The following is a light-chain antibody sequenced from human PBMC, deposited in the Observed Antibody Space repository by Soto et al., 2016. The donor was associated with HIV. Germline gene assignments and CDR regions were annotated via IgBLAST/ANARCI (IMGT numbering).Light chain of an antibody. CDR3: QQYHNLPLT. J-gene: IGKJ4*01. Sequence: DIQMTQSPSSLSASVGDRVTITCQASQDIRNYLNWYQQKPGKAPNLLISDASSLEPGVPLSFSGSGSGTDFTFTISSLQPEDIATYYCQQYHNLPLTFGGGTKVEDQT. CDR2: DAS. V-gene: IGKV1-33*01. CDR1: QDIRNY.